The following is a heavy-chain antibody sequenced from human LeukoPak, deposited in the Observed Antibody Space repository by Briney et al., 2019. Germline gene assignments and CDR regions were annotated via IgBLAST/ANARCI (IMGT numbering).Heavy chain of an antibody. V-gene: IGHV1-18*01. Sequence: ASVKVSCKASGYTFTSYGISWVRQAPGQGLEWMGWISAYNGNTNYAQKLQGRVTMTTDTSTSTVYMELSSLGSEDTAVYYCARSHNYYDSGGYVYWGQGTLVTVSS. CDR3: ARSHNYYDSGGYVY. D-gene: IGHD3-22*01. CDR1: GYTFTSYG. CDR2: ISAYNGNT. J-gene: IGHJ4*02.